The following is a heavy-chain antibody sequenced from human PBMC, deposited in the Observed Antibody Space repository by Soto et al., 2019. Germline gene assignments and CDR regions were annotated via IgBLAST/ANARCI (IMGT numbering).Heavy chain of an antibody. CDR1: GFNFAEYV. CDR2: IXPISDSI. V-gene: IGHV3-9*01. CDR3: IKDYPNGSIDY. Sequence: SLRLSCAASGFNFAEYVMHWVRQAPGKGLEXVSSIXPISDSIIYAXXVKGRFTXXRDKVKNSPYLQTNGLRPDDTALYYCIKDYPNGSIDYWGQGTLVTVS. D-gene: IGHD3-10*01. J-gene: IGHJ4*02.